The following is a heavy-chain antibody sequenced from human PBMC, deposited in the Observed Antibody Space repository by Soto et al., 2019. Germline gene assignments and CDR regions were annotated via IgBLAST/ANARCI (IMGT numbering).Heavy chain of an antibody. Sequence: PSETLSLTCSVSGGSISGSYWSWIRQSPGKGLEWLGYVYYTGSTNYSPSLRSRVSISVDTSKNEFSLRLSSVTAADTAVYYCARRTLSMIRGAFDFWGQGTLVTVSS. CDR3: ARRTLSMIRGAFDF. J-gene: IGHJ4*02. D-gene: IGHD3-10*01. CDR1: GGSISGSY. CDR2: VYYTGST. V-gene: IGHV4-59*12.